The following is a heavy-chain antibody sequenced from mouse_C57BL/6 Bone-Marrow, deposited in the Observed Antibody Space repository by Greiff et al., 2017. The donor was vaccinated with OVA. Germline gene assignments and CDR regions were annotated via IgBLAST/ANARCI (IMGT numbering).Heavy chain of an antibody. CDR2: IYPGDGDT. CDR3: ARRGGYYYGRSYGWFAY. J-gene: IGHJ3*01. Sequence: VQLQQSGPELVKPGASVKISCKASGYAFSSSWMNWVKQRPGKGLEWIGRIYPGDGDTNYNGKFKGKATLTADKSSSTAYMQLSSLTSDDSAVYFCARRGGYYYGRSYGWFAYWGQGTLVTVSA. CDR1: GYAFSSSW. V-gene: IGHV1-82*01. D-gene: IGHD1-1*01.